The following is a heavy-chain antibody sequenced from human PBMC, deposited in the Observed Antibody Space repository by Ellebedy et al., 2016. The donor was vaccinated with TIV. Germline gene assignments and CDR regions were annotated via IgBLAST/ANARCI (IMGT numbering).Heavy chain of an antibody. CDR3: TKRADNWGFFDF. V-gene: IGHV3-23*01. D-gene: IGHD1-1*01. CDR2: VAERGGRT. CDR1: GFTFSDYV. J-gene: IGHJ4*01. Sequence: GESLKISCAASGFTFSDYVMAWVRQVPGKGLEWVSAVAERGGRTFYADSVKGRFSISRDNFQNTLFLHMHNLAAGDTAIYYCTKRADNWGFFDFWGHGTLVTVSS.